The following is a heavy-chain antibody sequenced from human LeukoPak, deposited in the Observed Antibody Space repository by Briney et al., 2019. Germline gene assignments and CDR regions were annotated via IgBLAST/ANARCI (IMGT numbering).Heavy chain of an antibody. CDR1: GYSISSGYY. Sequence: SETLSLTCTVSGYSISSGYYWGWIRQPPGKGLEWIGSIYHSGSTYYNPSLKSRVTISVDTSKNQFSLKLSSVTAADTAVYYCARHPINTYYDILTGYYKLPTHFDYWGQGTLVTVSS. V-gene: IGHV4-38-2*02. D-gene: IGHD3-9*01. CDR2: IYHSGST. J-gene: IGHJ4*02. CDR3: ARHPINTYYDILTGYYKLPTHFDY.